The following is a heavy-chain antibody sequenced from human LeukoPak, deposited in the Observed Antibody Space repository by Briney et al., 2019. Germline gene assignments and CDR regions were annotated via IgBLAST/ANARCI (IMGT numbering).Heavy chain of an antibody. D-gene: IGHD7-27*01. J-gene: IGHJ4*02. CDR2: IGGGDDI. CDR3: AKDATPFNSIWDYLDS. V-gene: IGHV3-23*01. Sequence: PGGSLRLSCGASGFTFRNYAMNWGRQAPGKGLEWVAGIGGGDDIHYADSVKGRFTGFRDDSKNTVYLQMSSLRIEDTAVYYCAKDATPFNSIWDYLDSWGQGALVTVSA. CDR1: GFTFRNYA.